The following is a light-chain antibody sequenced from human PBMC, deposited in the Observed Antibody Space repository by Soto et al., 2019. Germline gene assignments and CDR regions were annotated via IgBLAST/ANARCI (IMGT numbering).Light chain of an antibody. CDR3: QQYGSSPRT. CDR1: QSVSSSY. CDR2: GAS. V-gene: IGKV3-20*01. Sequence: EIVLTQSTGTLSLSPGERATLSCRASQSVSSSYLAWYQQKPGQAPRLLIYGASSRATGIPDRFSGSGSGTDFTLTISILEPEDFAVYYWQQYGSSPRTFGQGTKVEIK. J-gene: IGKJ1*01.